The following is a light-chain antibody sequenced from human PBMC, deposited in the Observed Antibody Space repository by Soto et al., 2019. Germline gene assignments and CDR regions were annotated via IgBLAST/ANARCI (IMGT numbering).Light chain of an antibody. Sequence: QSALTQPRSVSGSPGQSVTISCTGTSSDVGGYNFVSWYQQYPGKAPKLIIYDVRKRPSGVPDRFSGSKSGNAASLPISGLQAEDEADHSCCSYPGCSNVFGTGTKVTVL. CDR2: DVR. J-gene: IGLJ1*01. CDR1: SSDVGGYNF. V-gene: IGLV2-11*01. CDR3: CSYPGCSNV.